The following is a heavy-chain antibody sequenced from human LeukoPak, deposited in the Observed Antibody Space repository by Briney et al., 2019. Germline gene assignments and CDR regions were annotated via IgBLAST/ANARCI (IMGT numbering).Heavy chain of an antibody. CDR3: ARADVYYGSGSYILPYFDY. CDR1: GGSISSGGYY. D-gene: IGHD3-10*01. V-gene: IGHV4-31*03. J-gene: IGHJ4*02. CDR2: IYYSGST. Sequence: SETLSLTCPVSGGSISSGGYYWSWIRQHPGKGLEWVGYIYYSGSTYYNPSLKSRVTISVDTSKNQFSLKLSSVTAADTAAHYSARADVYYGSGSYILPYFDYWGQGTLVTVSS.